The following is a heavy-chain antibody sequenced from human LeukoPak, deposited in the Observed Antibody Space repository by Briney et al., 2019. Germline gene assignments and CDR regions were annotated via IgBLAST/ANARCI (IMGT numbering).Heavy chain of an antibody. Sequence: GESLKISCQGPGYSFTSYWIGWVRQMPGKGLEWMGIIYPGDSDTRYSPSFQSQVTISADKSISTAYLQWSSLKASDTAMYYCARQEYYYDSSGQIDYWGQGTLVTVSS. D-gene: IGHD3-22*01. CDR2: IYPGDSDT. V-gene: IGHV5-51*01. J-gene: IGHJ4*02. CDR1: GYSFTSYW. CDR3: ARQEYYYDSSGQIDY.